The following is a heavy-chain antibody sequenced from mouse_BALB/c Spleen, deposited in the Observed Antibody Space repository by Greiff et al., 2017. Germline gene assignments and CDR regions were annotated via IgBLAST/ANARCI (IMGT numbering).Heavy chain of an antibody. V-gene: IGHV1-7*01. CDR3: ASSSMVTTFDY. J-gene: IGHJ2*01. D-gene: IGHD2-10*02. CDR1: GYTFTSYW. Sequence: VMLVESGAELAKPGASVKMSCKASGYTFTSYWMHWVKQRPGQGLEWIGYINPSTGYTEYNQKFKDKATLTADKSSSTAYMQLSSLTSEDSAVYYCASSSMVTTFDYWGQGTTLTVSS. CDR2: INPSTGYT.